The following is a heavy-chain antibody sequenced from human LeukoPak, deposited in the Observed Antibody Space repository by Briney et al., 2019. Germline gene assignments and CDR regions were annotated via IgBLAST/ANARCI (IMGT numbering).Heavy chain of an antibody. CDR2: IYHSGST. J-gene: IGHJ4*02. CDR3: ARDGGVRSGSPFDY. V-gene: IGHV4-4*02. CDR1: GGSISSSNW. Sequence: PSETLSLTCAVSGGSISSSNWWSWVRQPPGKGLEWIGEIYHSGSTNYNPSRKSRVTISVDKSKNQFSLKLSSVTAADTAVYYCARDGGVRSGSPFDYWGQGTLVTVSS. D-gene: IGHD1-26*01.